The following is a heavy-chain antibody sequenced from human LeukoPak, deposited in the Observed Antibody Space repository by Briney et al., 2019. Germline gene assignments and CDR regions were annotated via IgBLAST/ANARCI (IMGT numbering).Heavy chain of an antibody. J-gene: IGHJ2*01. Sequence: GGSLRLSCAASGFTFSSYALHWVRQAPVKGLEWVAVVSYDGNKKYYVDSVKGRFTISRDNSKNTLYLQMSSLRAEDTAVYYCARGQLRPWYFDLWGRGTLVTVSS. CDR2: VSYDGNKK. CDR3: ARGQLRPWYFDL. D-gene: IGHD5-18*01. CDR1: GFTFSSYA. V-gene: IGHV3-30*15.